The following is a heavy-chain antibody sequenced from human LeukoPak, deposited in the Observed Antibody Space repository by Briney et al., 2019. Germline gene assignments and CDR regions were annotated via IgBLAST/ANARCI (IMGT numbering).Heavy chain of an antibody. D-gene: IGHD3-22*01. CDR2: IYYSGST. CDR3: ARDPVFRAYDSSGYYHYYYYMDV. CDR1: GGSISSYH. V-gene: IGHV4-59*01. Sequence: SETLSLTCTVSGGSISSYHWSWIRQPPGKGLEWIGYIYYSGSTNYNPSLKSRVTISVDTSKNQFSLKLSSVIAADTAVYYCARDPVFRAYDSSGYYHYYYYMDVWGKGTTVTVSS. J-gene: IGHJ6*03.